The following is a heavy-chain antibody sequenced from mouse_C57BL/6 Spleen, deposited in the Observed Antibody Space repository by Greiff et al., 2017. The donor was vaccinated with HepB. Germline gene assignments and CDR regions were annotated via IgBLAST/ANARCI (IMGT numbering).Heavy chain of an antibody. Sequence: VQLKQSGPELVKPGASVKMSCKASGYTFTDYNMHWVKQSHGKSLEWIGYINPNNGGTSYNQKFKGKATLTVNKSSSTAYMELRSLTSEDSAVYYCANYYGSSYEGYFDYWGQGTTLTVSS. CDR3: ANYYGSSYEGYFDY. V-gene: IGHV1-22*01. D-gene: IGHD1-1*01. J-gene: IGHJ2*01. CDR2: INPNNGGT. CDR1: GYTFTDYN.